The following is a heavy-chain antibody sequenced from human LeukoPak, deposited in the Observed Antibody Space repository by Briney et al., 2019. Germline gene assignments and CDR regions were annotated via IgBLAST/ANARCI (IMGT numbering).Heavy chain of an antibody. CDR3: AIRSTSGSWSALDI. V-gene: IGHV3-66*02. J-gene: IGHJ3*02. CDR2: IYSGSRT. D-gene: IGHD3-10*01. Sequence: GGSLRLSCVASGFTVSSNYMSWVRQAPGKGLEWVSIIYSGSRTYYADSVKGRFTISRDDSKNPLYFQLNSLRPEDTAVYYCAIRSTSGSWSALDIWGQGTMVTVSS. CDR1: GFTVSSNY.